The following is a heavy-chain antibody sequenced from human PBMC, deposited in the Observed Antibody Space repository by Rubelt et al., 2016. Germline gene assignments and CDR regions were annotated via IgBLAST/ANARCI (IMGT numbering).Heavy chain of an antibody. CDR1: GDSINTNNFY. Sequence: QLQLHESGPGLVRPSETLSLTCSVSGDSINTNNFYWGWIRQPPGKGLQWIGSLFSGNTYYNPSLKSRVTISLDTSKNQFSLKLSSLTAGDTAGGFCARVQRAGLLWDVWGHGTAVTVSS. CDR3: ARVQRAGLLWDV. J-gene: IGHJ6*02. CDR2: LFSGNT. V-gene: IGHV4-39*07. D-gene: IGHD3-10*01.